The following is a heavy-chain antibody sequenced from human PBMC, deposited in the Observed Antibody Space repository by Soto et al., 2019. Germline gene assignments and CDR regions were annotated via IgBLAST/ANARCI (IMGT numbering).Heavy chain of an antibody. CDR1: GYTFTSYA. J-gene: IGHJ3*02. Sequence: ASVKVSCKASGYTFTSYAMHWVRQAPGQRLEWMGWINAGNGNTKYSQKFQGRVTITRDTSASTAYMELSSLRSEDTAVYYCARAYLIAAAGMKGHAFDIWGQGTMVTVS. CDR3: ARAYLIAAAGMKGHAFDI. CDR2: INAGNGNT. D-gene: IGHD6-13*01. V-gene: IGHV1-3*01.